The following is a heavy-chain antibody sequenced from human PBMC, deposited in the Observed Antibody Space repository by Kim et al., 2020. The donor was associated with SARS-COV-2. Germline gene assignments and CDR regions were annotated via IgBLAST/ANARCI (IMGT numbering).Heavy chain of an antibody. CDR1: GYTFTSYY. CDR2: INPSGGST. CDR3: ARSPTPRYFDWLSGYYFDY. D-gene: IGHD3-9*01. J-gene: IGHJ4*02. Sequence: ASVKVSCKASGYTFTSYYMHWVRQAPGQGLEWMGIINPSGGSTSYAQKFQGRVTMTRDTSTSTVYMELSSLRSEDTAVYYCARSPTPRYFDWLSGYYFDYWGQGTLVTVSS. V-gene: IGHV1-46*01.